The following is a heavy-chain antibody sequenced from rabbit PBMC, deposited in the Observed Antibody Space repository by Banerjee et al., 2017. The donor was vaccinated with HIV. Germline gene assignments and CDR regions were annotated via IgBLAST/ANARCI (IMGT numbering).Heavy chain of an antibody. CDR2: IDPVFGST. J-gene: IGHJ4*01. V-gene: IGHV1S47*01. Sequence: EQLVESGGGLVRPGGSLKLSCKASGFDFSYYGVSWVRQAPGKGLEWIGYIDPVFGSTFYASWVNGRFTISSHNAQNTLYLQLNSLTAADTATYFCVRDQAHMLDLWGPGTLVTVS. CDR3: VRDQAHMLDL. D-gene: IGHD1-1*01. CDR1: GFDFSYYG.